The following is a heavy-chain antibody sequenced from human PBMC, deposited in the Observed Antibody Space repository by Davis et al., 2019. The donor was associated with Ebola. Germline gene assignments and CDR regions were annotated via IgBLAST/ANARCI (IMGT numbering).Heavy chain of an antibody. CDR2: IFPGDSDT. D-gene: IGHD3-22*01. Sequence: GESLKISCKGSGYSFTNYWIVWVRQMPGKGLECLGIIFPGDSDTRYSPSFQGQVTISADKSVSTAYLQWSSLKASDTAMYYCARRFSPDYYDSSGYYWDYWGQGTLVTVSS. V-gene: IGHV5-51*01. J-gene: IGHJ4*02. CDR1: GYSFTNYW. CDR3: ARRFSPDYYDSSGYYWDY.